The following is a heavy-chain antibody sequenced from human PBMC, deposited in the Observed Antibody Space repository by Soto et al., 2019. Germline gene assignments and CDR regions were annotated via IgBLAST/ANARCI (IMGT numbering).Heavy chain of an antibody. CDR1: GGSISSYY. J-gene: IGHJ5*02. CDR3: ARDSYSSSWYSGWFDP. CDR2: IYYSGST. D-gene: IGHD6-13*01. V-gene: IGHV4-59*01. Sequence: SETLSLTCTVSGGSISSYYWSWIRQPPGKGLEWIGYIYYSGSTNYNPSLKSRITISVDTSKNQFSLKLSSVTAADTVVYYCARDSYSSSWYSGWFDPWGQGTLVTVSS.